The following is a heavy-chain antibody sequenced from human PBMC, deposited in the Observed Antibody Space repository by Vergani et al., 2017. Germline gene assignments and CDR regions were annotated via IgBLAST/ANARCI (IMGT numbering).Heavy chain of an antibody. CDR3: ATPQTVTTGGMEV. V-gene: IGHV1-69-2*01. J-gene: IGHJ6*02. D-gene: IGHD4-17*01. Sequence: EVQLVQPGAEVKKPGATMKISCTVSGYTFTDHYMHWVKQAPGKGLEWMGLVDPEDGETIYAEKFKGRVTIAADTSTDTAHLELSSLRSENTAVYYCATPQTVTTGGMEVWGQGTTVIVSS. CDR2: VDPEDGET. CDR1: GYTFTDHY.